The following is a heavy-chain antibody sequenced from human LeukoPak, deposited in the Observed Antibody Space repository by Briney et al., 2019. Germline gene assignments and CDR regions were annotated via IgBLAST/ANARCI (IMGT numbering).Heavy chain of an antibody. CDR1: GGSISSGDCY. CDR2: IYYSGST. J-gene: IGHJ2*01. CDR3: ARVFNRHFDL. V-gene: IGHV4-30-4*01. Sequence: SETLSLTCTVSGGSISSGDCYWSWIRQPPGKGLEWIGYIYYSGSTYYNPSLKSRVTISVDTSKNQFSLKLSSVTAADTAVYYCARVFNRHFDLWGRGTLVTVSS.